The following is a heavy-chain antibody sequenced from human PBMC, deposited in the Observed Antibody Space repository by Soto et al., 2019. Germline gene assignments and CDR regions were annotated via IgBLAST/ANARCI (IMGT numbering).Heavy chain of an antibody. D-gene: IGHD2-15*01. Sequence: GASVKVSCKASGYTCTSYGISWVRQAPGQGLEWMGWISAYNGNTNYAQKLQGRVTMTTDTSTSTAYMELRSLRSDDTAVYYCAREDRYCSGGSCGTMADYWGQGTLVTVSS. CDR1: GYTCTSYG. V-gene: IGHV1-18*01. CDR2: ISAYNGNT. CDR3: AREDRYCSGGSCGTMADY. J-gene: IGHJ4*02.